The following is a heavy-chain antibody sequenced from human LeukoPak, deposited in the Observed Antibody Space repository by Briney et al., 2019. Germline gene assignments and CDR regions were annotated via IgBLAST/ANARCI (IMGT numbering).Heavy chain of an antibody. CDR3: ARDYYGSGSYSFDY. CDR2: ISSSGSTI. CDR1: GFSFSSYA. D-gene: IGHD3-10*01. Sequence: GGSLRLSCAASGFSFSSYAMSWVRQAPGKGLEWVSYISSSGSTIYYADSVKGRFTISRDNAKNSLYLQMNSLRAEDTAVYYCARDYYGSGSYSFDYWGQGTLVTVSS. J-gene: IGHJ4*02. V-gene: IGHV3-48*04.